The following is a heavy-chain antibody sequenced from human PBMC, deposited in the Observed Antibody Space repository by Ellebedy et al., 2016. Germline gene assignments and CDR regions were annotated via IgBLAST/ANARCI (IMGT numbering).Heavy chain of an antibody. CDR1: GFTFSNYD. CDR3: AKGRWLGSIDH. D-gene: IGHD6-19*01. CDR2: LSFDGTNK. J-gene: IGHJ5*02. V-gene: IGHV3-30*18. Sequence: GGSLRLXXAASGFTFSNYDMHWVRQAPGKGLQWVAVLSFDGTNKYYADSVKGRFTISRDNSKNMLYLQMNSLRTEDTAVYYCAKGRWLGSIDHWGQGTLVTVSS.